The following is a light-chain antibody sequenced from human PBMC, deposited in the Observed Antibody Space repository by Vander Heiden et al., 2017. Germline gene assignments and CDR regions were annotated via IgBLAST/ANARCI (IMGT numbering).Light chain of an antibody. CDR3: VTWDTSLSTLV. CDR1: SSNIENNY. CDR2: DNN. V-gene: IGLV1-51*01. J-gene: IGLJ1*01. Sequence: QSVLTQPPSVSAAPGPKVTISCSGSSSNIENNYVCWYLQLPGTAPKLLIYDNNKRPSGIPDRFSASKSGTSATLGITGLQTGDEADYYCVTWDTSLSTLVFGPGTKVTVL.